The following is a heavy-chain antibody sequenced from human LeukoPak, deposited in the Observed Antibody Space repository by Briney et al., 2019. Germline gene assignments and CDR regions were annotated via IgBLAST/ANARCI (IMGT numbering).Heavy chain of an antibody. D-gene: IGHD2-21*01. Sequence: GGSVRLSCAASGFTFSSYWMSWVRQAPGKGLEGVANINQDGREKYYVDSVKGRFTISGDNAKNTLYLQMNSLTAEDTAVYYCARDSDIDYWGQGTLVTVSS. CDR3: ARDSDIDY. CDR2: INQDGREK. V-gene: IGHV3-7*01. CDR1: GFTFSSYW. J-gene: IGHJ4*02.